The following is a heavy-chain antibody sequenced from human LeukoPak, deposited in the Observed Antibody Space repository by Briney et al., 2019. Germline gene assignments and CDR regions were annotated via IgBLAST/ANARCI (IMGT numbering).Heavy chain of an antibody. CDR3: ARISRDEEALSFDL. CDR1: GYTFTNNW. Sequence: ASVKVSCKAFGYTFTNNWMHWVRQAPGQGPEWMGLISPTGGSTAYAQKFQGRVTLTRDMSTSTDYLELSSLRSEDTAVYYCARISRDEEALSFDLWGRGTLVTVSS. CDR2: ISPTGGST. J-gene: IGHJ2*01. D-gene: IGHD5-24*01. V-gene: IGHV1-46*01.